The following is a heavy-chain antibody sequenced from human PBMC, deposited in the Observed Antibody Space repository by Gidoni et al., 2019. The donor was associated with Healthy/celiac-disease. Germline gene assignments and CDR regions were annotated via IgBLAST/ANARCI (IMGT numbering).Heavy chain of an antibody. Sequence: QVQLVESGGGLVKPGGSLRLSCAASGFTFSDYYMSWIRQAPGKGLEWVSYISSSSSYTNYADSVKGRFTISRDNAKNSLYLQMNSLRAEDTAVYYCASYDFWSGFWDYWGQGTLVTVSS. CDR3: ASYDFWSGFWDY. D-gene: IGHD3-3*01. CDR2: ISSSSSYT. CDR1: GFTFSDYY. V-gene: IGHV3-11*06. J-gene: IGHJ4*02.